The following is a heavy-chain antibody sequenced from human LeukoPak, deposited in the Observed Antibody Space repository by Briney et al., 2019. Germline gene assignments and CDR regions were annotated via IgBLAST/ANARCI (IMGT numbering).Heavy chain of an antibody. V-gene: IGHV1-69*06. J-gene: IGHJ4*02. CDR2: IFPIVGTA. CDR1: RGTSSSYT. D-gene: IGHD5-18*01. Sequence: VSRTASRGTSSSYTIRSGCATPRGRVEWVGGIFPIVGTANYAQNVQGSVTLNADKPTSTAYMERSSLRSEDTAVYYCARAREYSYGWGFDYWGQGTLVTVSS. CDR3: ARAREYSYGWGFDY.